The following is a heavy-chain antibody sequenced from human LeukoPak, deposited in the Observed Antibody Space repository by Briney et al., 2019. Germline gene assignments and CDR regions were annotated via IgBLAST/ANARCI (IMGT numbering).Heavy chain of an antibody. D-gene: IGHD3-10*01. V-gene: IGHV3-38-3*01. CDR3: AKDSYGSGSYPYYFDY. CDR2: ISGGST. J-gene: IGHJ4*02. Sequence: GGSLRLSCAASGFTVSSNEMSWVRQAPGKGLEWVSSISGGSTYYADSRKGRFTISRDNSKNTLYLQMNSLRAEDTAVYYCAKDSYGSGSYPYYFDYWGQGTLVTVSS. CDR1: GFTVSSNE.